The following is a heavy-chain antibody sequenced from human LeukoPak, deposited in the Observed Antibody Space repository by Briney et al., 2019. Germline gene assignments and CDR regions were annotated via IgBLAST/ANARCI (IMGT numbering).Heavy chain of an antibody. CDR1: GGTFSSNA. D-gene: IGHD3-9*01. V-gene: IGHV1-69*13. J-gene: IGHJ6*03. Sequence: SVKVSRKASGGTFSSNAISWVRQAPGQGLEWMGGIIPIFGTANYAQKFQGRVTITADESTSTAYMELSSLRSEDTAVYYCARVSGVLRYFDSNYYMDVWGKGTTVTVSS. CDR3: ARVSGVLRYFDSNYYMDV. CDR2: IIPIFGTA.